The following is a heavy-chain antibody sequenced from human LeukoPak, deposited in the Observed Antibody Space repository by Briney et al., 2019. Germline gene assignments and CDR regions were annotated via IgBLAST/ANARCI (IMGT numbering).Heavy chain of an antibody. CDR3: VRCPRWARFFGSAGYFDY. J-gene: IGHJ4*02. CDR2: IYSGGST. D-gene: IGHD3-10*01. V-gene: IGHV3-66*01. CDR1: GFTVSSNY. Sequence: GGSLRLSCAASGFTVSSNYMSWVRQAPGKGLEWVSVIYSGGSTYYADSVKGRFTISRDNSKNTLYLQMNSLRAEDTAVYYCVRCPRWARFFGSAGYFDYWGQGTLVTVSS.